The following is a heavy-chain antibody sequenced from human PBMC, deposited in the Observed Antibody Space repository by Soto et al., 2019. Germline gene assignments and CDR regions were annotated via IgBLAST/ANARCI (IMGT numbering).Heavy chain of an antibody. CDR3: AREGCSSTCCYPPYYYYGMDV. CDR1: GGSISSYY. D-gene: IGHD2-2*01. CDR2: IYYSGST. J-gene: IGHJ6*02. V-gene: IGHV4-59*01. Sequence: QVQLQESGPGLVKPSETLSLTCTVSGGSISSYYWSWIRQPPGKGLEWIGYIYYSGSTNYNPSLKSRVTISVDTSKNQFSLKLSSVTAADTAVYYCAREGCSSTCCYPPYYYYGMDVWGQGTTVTVSS.